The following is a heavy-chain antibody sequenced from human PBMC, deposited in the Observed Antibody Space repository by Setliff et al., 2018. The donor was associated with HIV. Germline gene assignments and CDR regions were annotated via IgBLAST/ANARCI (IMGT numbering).Heavy chain of an antibody. Sequence: VASVKVSCKASGGTFSSYGISWVRRAPGQGLEWMGAIIPMFGTGFYAQKFRGRVTITTDESRTTSYMELSSLRFEDTAVYFCARVAHSSSYHYYGMDVWGQGTTVTVSS. V-gene: IGHV1-69*05. J-gene: IGHJ6*02. CDR1: GGTFSSYG. CDR3: ARVAHSSSYHYYGMDV. D-gene: IGHD6-19*01. CDR2: IIPMFGTG.